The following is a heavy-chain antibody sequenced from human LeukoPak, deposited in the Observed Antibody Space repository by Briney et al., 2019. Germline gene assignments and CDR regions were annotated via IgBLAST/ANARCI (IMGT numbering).Heavy chain of an antibody. Sequence: SETLPLTCTVSGGSISSYYWSWIRQPPGKGLEWIGYIYYSGSTNYNPSLKSRVTISVDTSKNQFSLKLSSVTAADTAVYYCARDSSSWYPYWYFDLWGRGTLVTVSS. CDR3: ARDSSSWYPYWYFDL. CDR2: IYYSGST. J-gene: IGHJ2*01. CDR1: GGSISSYY. D-gene: IGHD6-13*01. V-gene: IGHV4-59*01.